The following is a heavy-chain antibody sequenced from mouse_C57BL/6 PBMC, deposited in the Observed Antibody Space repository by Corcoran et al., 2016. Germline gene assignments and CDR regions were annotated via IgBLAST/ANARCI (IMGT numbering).Heavy chain of an antibody. D-gene: IGHD1-1*01. CDR3: ASGGKPTVEYWYFDV. V-gene: IGHV1-26*01. J-gene: IGHJ1*03. Sequence: EVQLQQSGPELVKPGASVKISCKASGYTFTDYYMNWVKQSHGKSLEWIGDINPNNGGTSYNQKFKGKATLTVDKSSSTAYMELRSLTPEDSAVYYCASGGKPTVEYWYFDVWGTGTTVTVSS. CDR1: GYTFTDYY. CDR2: INPNNGGT.